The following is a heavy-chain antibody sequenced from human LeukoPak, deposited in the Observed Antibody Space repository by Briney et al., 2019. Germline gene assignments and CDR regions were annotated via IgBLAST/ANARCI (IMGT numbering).Heavy chain of an antibody. CDR3: ARGATPDY. J-gene: IGHJ4*02. CDR2: ISSGSSTI. V-gene: IGHV3-48*02. CDR1: GLTFSSYA. Sequence: GGSLRLSCAASGLTFSSYAMHWVRQAPGKGLEWVSSISSGSSTIYYADSVKGRFTISRDNAKNSLYLQMNSLRDEDTAVYYCARGATPDYWGQGTLVTVSS.